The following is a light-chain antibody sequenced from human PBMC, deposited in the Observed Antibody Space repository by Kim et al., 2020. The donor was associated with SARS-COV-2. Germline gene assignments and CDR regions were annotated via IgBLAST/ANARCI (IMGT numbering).Light chain of an antibody. Sequence: EIVLTQSPATLSLSPGERASLSCRASQSVGTSLVWYQQKVGQAPRLLIYDASKRATHIPAKFSGSGSGTDFTLTISNLESEDCAVYYCHRRSDWPLTFWGGNKVDIK. CDR3: HRRSDWPLT. CDR2: DAS. CDR1: QSVGTS. V-gene: IGKV3-11*01. J-gene: IGKJ4*01.